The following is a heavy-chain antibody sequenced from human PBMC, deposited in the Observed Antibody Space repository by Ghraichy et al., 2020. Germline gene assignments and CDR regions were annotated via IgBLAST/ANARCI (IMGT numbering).Heavy chain of an antibody. D-gene: IGHD5-18*01. CDR1: GGSFSGYY. V-gene: IGHV4-34*01. CDR2: INHSGST. J-gene: IGHJ4*02. CDR3: AREPLRGYSYGTFFDY. Sequence: SETLSLTCAVYGGSFSGYYWSWIRQPPGKGLEWIGEINHSGSTNYNPSLKSRVTISVDTSKNQFSLKLSSVTAADTAVYYCAREPLRGYSYGTFFDYWGQGTLVTVSS.